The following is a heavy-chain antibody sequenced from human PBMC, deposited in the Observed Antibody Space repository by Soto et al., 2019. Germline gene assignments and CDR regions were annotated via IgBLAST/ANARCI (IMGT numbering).Heavy chain of an antibody. D-gene: IGHD6-13*01. CDR3: AHGSSWYPPRYFDY. CDR1: GFSLSTGGVG. CDR2: IYWDDDN. J-gene: IGHJ4*02. V-gene: IGHV2-5*02. Sequence: QITLKESGPTLVKPTQTLTLTCTFSGFSLSTGGVGVGWIRQPPGKALEWLALIYWDDDNRYSPSLKSRLTITKDTSKNQVVLTMTNMDPVDTATYYCAHGSSWYPPRYFDYWGQGTLVTVSS.